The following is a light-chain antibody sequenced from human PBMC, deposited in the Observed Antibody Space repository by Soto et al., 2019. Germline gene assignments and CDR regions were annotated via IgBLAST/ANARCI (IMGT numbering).Light chain of an antibody. CDR3: SSYSSSRIVV. CDR2: EVS. Sequence: QSALTQPASVSGSPGQSITISCTGTSSDVGGYNYVSWYQQHPGKAPKLMIYEVSNRPSGVSNRFSGSKSGNTASLTISGLQAEAEADYYCSSYSSSRIVVFGGGTKLTVL. V-gene: IGLV2-14*01. J-gene: IGLJ2*01. CDR1: SSDVGGYNY.